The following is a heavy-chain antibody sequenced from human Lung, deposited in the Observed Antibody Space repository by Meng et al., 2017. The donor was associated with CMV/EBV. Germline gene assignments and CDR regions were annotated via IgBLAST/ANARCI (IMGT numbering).Heavy chain of an antibody. Sequence: GGSXRLXXAASGFTFSNYWMSWVRQAPGKGLEWVANIKQDGGGRYYVDSVKGRFTISRDNAKNSLYLQMNSLRAEDTAVYFCARAATYYSGSGSYYDSWGQGTXVTVSS. J-gene: IGHJ4*02. CDR2: IKQDGGGR. CDR3: ARAATYYSGSGSYYDS. V-gene: IGHV3-7*04. D-gene: IGHD3-10*01. CDR1: GFTFSNYW.